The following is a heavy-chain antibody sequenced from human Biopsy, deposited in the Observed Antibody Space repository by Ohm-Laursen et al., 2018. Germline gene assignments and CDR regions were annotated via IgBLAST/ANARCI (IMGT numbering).Heavy chain of an antibody. CDR3: ARAGYSSGYDY. Sequence: SLRLSCAASGFIFSNYWMSWVRQAPGKGLEWVTNMNEDETIKNYVDSVKGRFTISRDNAKNSLYLQLNSQRAEDTAVYYCARAGYSSGYDYWGQGTLVTVSS. D-gene: IGHD3-22*01. CDR2: MNEDETIK. J-gene: IGHJ4*02. V-gene: IGHV3-7*01. CDR1: GFIFSNYW.